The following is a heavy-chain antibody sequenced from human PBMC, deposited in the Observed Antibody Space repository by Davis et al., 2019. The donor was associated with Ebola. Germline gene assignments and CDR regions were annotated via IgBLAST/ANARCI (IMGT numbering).Heavy chain of an antibody. J-gene: IGHJ4*02. CDR2: INWDSSSR. CDR1: GFTFDDYA. V-gene: IGHV3-9*01. D-gene: IGHD5-24*01. Sequence: SLKISCAASGFTFDDYAMHWVRQVPGKGLEWVSGINWDSSSRVYVDSVKGRFTISRDNSKNSLYLQMNSLRDEDTAVYYCAREGGYNYFFDYWGQGTLVTVSS. CDR3: AREGGYNYFFDY.